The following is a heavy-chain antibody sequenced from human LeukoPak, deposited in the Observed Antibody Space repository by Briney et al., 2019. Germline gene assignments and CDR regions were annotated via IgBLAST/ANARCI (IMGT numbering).Heavy chain of an antibody. CDR3: ARTYDFGRGPPGDAFDN. CDR1: GFTSRIFG. V-gene: IGHV3-48*04. Sequence: VGSLRLSCAASGFTSRIFGLNWVLQAPGKVPEWVSYIDARSGITYYADSVQGRFTISRDDARESVFLQMDGLRVDDTAVYYCARTYDFGRGPPGDAFDNWGPGTWVIVSS. J-gene: IGHJ3*02. CDR2: IDARSGIT. D-gene: IGHD3-3*01.